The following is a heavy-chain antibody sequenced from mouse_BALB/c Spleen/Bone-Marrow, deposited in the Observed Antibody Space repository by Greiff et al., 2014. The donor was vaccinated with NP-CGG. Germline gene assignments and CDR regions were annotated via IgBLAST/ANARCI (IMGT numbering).Heavy chain of an antibody. CDR2: INPGSGGA. CDR3: AREWTARTPSY. D-gene: IGHD3-2*01. CDR1: GYAFTSYL. J-gene: IGHJ2*01. V-gene: IGHV1-54*01. Sequence: QVQLKESGAELVRPGTSVKVSCKASGYAFTSYLIEWIKQRPGQGLEWNGVINPGSGGANYNEKFKGKATLTADKSSSTAYMQISSLTSDDSAVYFCAREWTARTPSYWGQGTALTVSS.